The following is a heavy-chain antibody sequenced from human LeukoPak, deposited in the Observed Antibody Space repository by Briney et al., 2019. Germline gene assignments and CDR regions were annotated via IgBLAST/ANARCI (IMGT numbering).Heavy chain of an antibody. CDR1: GFTFSSYS. CDR2: ISSSSSTI. J-gene: IGHJ4*02. CDR3: ASSSRITMVRGGPFGY. D-gene: IGHD3-10*01. Sequence: GGSLRLSCAASGFTFSSYSMNWVRQAPGKGLEWVSYISSSSSTIYYADSVKGRFTISRDNAKNSLYLQMNSLRAEDTAVYYCASSSRITMVRGGPFGYWGQGTLVTVSS. V-gene: IGHV3-48*04.